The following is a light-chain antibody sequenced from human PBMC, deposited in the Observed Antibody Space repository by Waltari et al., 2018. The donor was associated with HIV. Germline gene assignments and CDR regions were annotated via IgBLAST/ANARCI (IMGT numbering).Light chain of an antibody. CDR3: SSYTSRNTLV. Sequence: TISCTGTSSDVGGYNYVSWYQQHPGKAPKLMIYDVSNRPSGVSNRFSASKSANTASLTISGLQAEDEADYYCSSYTSRNTLVFGGGTKLTVL. V-gene: IGLV2-14*03. J-gene: IGLJ2*01. CDR2: DVS. CDR1: SSDVGGYNY.